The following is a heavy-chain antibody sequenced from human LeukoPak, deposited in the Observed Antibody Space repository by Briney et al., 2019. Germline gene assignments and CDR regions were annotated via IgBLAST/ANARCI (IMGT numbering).Heavy chain of an antibody. CDR3: ARGYCSSTSCEAFDI. CDR2: IIPIFGTA. J-gene: IGHJ3*02. V-gene: IGHV1-69*06. CDR1: GGTFSSYA. D-gene: IGHD2-2*01. Sequence: SVKVSCKDPGGTFSSYAISWVRQTPGQGLEWMGGIIPIFGTANYAQKFEGRVTITADKSTSTAYMEQSSLRSEDTAVYYCARGYCSSTSCEAFDIWGQGTMVTVSS.